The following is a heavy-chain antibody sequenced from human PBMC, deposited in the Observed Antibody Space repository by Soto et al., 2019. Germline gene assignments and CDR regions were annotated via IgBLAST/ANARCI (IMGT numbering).Heavy chain of an antibody. Sequence: QITLKESGPTLVKPTQTLTLTCTFSGFSLSTSGVGVGWIRQPPGEALEWLALIYWNDDKRYSPSLKSRLTITKDTSKNQVVLTMTNMDPVDTATYYCAHMKEVLWFGEANDAFHIWGQGTMVTVSS. CDR3: AHMKEVLWFGEANDAFHI. D-gene: IGHD3-10*01. CDR2: IYWNDDK. V-gene: IGHV2-5*01. J-gene: IGHJ3*02. CDR1: GFSLSTSGVG.